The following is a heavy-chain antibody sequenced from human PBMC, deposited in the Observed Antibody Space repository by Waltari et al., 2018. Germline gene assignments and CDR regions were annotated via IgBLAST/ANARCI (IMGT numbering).Heavy chain of an antibody. CDR2: IIPIFGTA. Sequence: QVQLVQSGAEVKKPGSSVKVSCKASGGTFSSYAISWVRQAPGQGLEWMGGIIPIFGTANDAQKFQGRVTITADESTSTAYMELSSLRSEDTAVYYCAREQIFGVVSRGYYFDYWGQGTLVTVSS. CDR3: AREQIFGVVSRGYYFDY. J-gene: IGHJ4*02. V-gene: IGHV1-69*13. CDR1: GGTFSSYA. D-gene: IGHD3-3*01.